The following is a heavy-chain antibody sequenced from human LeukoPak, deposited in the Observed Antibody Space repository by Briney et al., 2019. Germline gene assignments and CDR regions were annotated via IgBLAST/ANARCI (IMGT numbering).Heavy chain of an antibody. CDR1: GYTFTSHG. CDR2: ISAYNGNT. V-gene: IGHV1-18*04. D-gene: IGHD3-22*01. Sequence: ASVKVSCKASGYTFTSHGISWVRQAPGQGLEWMGWISAYNGNTNYAQKFQGRVSMTTDTSTTTAYMELRSLRSDDTAVYYCARSSYYDSSGYPQFDYWGQGTLVTVSS. CDR3: ARSSYYDSSGYPQFDY. J-gene: IGHJ4*02.